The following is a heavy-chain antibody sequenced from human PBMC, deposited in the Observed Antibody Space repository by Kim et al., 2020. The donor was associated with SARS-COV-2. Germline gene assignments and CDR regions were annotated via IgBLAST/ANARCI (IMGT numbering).Heavy chain of an antibody. CDR1: GFIFRNYN. D-gene: IGHD3-16*01. J-gene: IGHJ6*02. CDR3: AREENGGRHDMDV. V-gene: IGHV3-33*01. Sequence: GWSLRLSCAASGFIFRNYNMHWVRQAPGKGLEWVATIWYDGSHKWYADSVKGRFTISRDNSKNTLNLQMNSLRAEDTAIYNCAREENGGRHDMDVWGQGTTVTVS. CDR2: IWYDGSHK.